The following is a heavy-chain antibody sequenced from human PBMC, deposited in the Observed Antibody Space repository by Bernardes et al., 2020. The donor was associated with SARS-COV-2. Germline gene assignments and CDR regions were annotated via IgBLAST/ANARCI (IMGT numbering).Heavy chain of an antibody. Sequence: GSLRLSCAASGFTFSRNGMHWVRQAPGKGLEWVAVIWYDGSNAYYADSVKGRFTIPRDNSKNTQYLQMNSLRAEDTAVYYCARDQGGSYSRAGYFDYWGQGILVTVSS. CDR2: IWYDGSNA. CDR3: ARDQGGSYSRAGYFDY. V-gene: IGHV3-33*01. J-gene: IGHJ4*02. CDR1: GFTFSRNG. D-gene: IGHD1-26*01.